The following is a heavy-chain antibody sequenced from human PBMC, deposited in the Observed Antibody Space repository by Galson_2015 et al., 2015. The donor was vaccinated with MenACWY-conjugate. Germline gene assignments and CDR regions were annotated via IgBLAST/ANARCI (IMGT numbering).Heavy chain of an antibody. J-gene: IGHJ4*02. CDR3: ARGFISPTY. CDR2: IKQDGTEI. Sequence: SLRLSCAASGSTFSTYWMSWVRQAPGKGLEWVASIKQDGTEISYVDSMKGRFTISRDNAKNSLYLQLNSLRAEDTAVYYCARGFISPTYWGQGTLVTVSS. D-gene: IGHD3-10*01. CDR1: GSTFSTYW. V-gene: IGHV3-7*03.